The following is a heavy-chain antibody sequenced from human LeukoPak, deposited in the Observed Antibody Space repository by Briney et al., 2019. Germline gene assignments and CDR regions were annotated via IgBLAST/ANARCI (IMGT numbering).Heavy chain of an antibody. CDR1: GGSISSYY. CDR3: ARGGYYGSGNDFRFDP. CDR2: IYYSGST. Sequence: SGTLSLTCTVSGGSISSYYWSWIRQPPGKGLEWIGYIYYSGSTNYKPSLKSRVTISVDTSKNQFSLKLSSVTAADTAVYYCARGGYYGSGNDFRFDPWGQGTLVTVSS. J-gene: IGHJ5*02. D-gene: IGHD3-10*01. V-gene: IGHV4-59*01.